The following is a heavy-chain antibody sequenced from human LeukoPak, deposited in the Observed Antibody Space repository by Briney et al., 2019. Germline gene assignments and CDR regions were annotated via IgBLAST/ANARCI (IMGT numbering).Heavy chain of an antibody. Sequence: AGGSLRLSCAASGFTFSSYGMHWVRQAPGKGLEWVAVIWYDGSNKYYADSVRGRFTISRDNSKNSLYLQMNSLRAEDTAVYYCARDVTVTTSNWFDPWGQGTLVTVSS. J-gene: IGHJ5*02. D-gene: IGHD4-17*01. CDR3: ARDVTVTTSNWFDP. CDR2: IWYDGSNK. V-gene: IGHV3-33*01. CDR1: GFTFSSYG.